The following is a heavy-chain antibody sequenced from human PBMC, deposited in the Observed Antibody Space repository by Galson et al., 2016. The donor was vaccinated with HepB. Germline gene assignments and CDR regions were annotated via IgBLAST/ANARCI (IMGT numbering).Heavy chain of an antibody. Sequence: SLRLSCATSGFTFSSHAMSWVRQAPGKGLEWVSSLSSNGGDAFYADSVQGRFTISRDTSKNSLYLRMNSLRAEDTAIYYCARDRWRAKYSTLYYFDYWGQGTLVTVSS. CDR2: LSSNGGDA. CDR3: ARDRWRAKYSTLYYFDY. CDR1: GFTFSSHA. D-gene: IGHD6-6*01. J-gene: IGHJ4*02. V-gene: IGHV3-23*01.